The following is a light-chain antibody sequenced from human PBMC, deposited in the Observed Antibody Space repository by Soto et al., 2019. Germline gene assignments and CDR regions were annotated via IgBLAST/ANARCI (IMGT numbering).Light chain of an antibody. J-gene: IGKJ1*01. CDR1: QSIANY. CDR2: AAS. V-gene: IGKV1-39*01. Sequence: DIQLTQAPTSLSASVGDRVTITCRASQSIANYLNWYQQIPGQGPKFLINAASDLQSGVPSRFSGSGSATDFTLTISSLQPEDFGTYYCQQSYSTPWTFGQGTKVDIK. CDR3: QQSYSTPWT.